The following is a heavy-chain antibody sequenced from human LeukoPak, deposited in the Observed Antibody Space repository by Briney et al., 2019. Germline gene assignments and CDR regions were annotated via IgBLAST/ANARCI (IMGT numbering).Heavy chain of an antibody. D-gene: IGHD1-26*01. CDR1: GGSISSGDYY. CDR2: IYYSGST. Sequence: SETLSLTCTVSGGSISSGDYYWSWIRQPPGKGLEWIGYIYYSGSTYYNPSLKSRVTISVDTSKNQFSLKLSSVTAADTAVYYCARVQDMDGGSYPFDYWGQGTLVTVSS. J-gene: IGHJ4*02. CDR3: ARVQDMDGGSYPFDY. V-gene: IGHV4-30-4*01.